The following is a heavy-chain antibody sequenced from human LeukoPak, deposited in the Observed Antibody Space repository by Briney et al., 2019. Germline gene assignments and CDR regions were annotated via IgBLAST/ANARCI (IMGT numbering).Heavy chain of an antibody. J-gene: IGHJ4*02. Sequence: GGSLRLSCAASGFTFSNYAIHWVCQAPGKGLEWVAVISHDGRTKYYADSVKGRFTITRDNSRNTLYLEMNSLRVEDTAVYYCARAAMGKEDLDYWGQGTLVTISS. CDR3: ARAAMGKEDLDY. CDR2: ISHDGRTK. CDR1: GFTFSNYA. D-gene: IGHD2-8*01. V-gene: IGHV3-30*04.